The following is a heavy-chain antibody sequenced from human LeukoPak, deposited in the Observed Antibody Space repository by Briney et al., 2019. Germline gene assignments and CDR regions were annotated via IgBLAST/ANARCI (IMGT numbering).Heavy chain of an antibody. V-gene: IGHV3-23*01. CDR1: GFTFSSYA. J-gene: IGHJ5*02. CDR2: ISGSGGST. CDR3: AKDKPEWYNWKNWFDP. Sequence: GGSLRLSCAASGFTFSSYAMCWVRQAPGRGLEWVSTISGSGGSTYYADSVKGRFTISRDNSKNTLYLQMNSLRAEDTAVYYCAKDKPEWYNWKNWFDPWGQGTLVTVSS. D-gene: IGHD1-20*01.